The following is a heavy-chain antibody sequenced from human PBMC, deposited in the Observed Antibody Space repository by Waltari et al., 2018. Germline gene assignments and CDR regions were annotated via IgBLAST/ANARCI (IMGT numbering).Heavy chain of an antibody. CDR1: GFSLSTSGVG. Sequence: QITLKESGPTLVKPTQTLTLTCTFSGFSLSTSGVGVGWIRQPPGKALEWLALIYWEDDKRYSPSLKSRLTITKDTSKNQVVLTMTNMDPVDTATYYCAHGRITIFGVVWFDPWGQGTLVTVSS. D-gene: IGHD3-3*01. CDR3: AHGRITIFGVVWFDP. CDR2: IYWEDDK. J-gene: IGHJ5*02. V-gene: IGHV2-5*02.